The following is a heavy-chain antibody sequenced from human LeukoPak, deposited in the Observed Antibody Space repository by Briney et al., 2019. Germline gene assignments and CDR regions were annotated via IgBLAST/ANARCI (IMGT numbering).Heavy chain of an antibody. CDR3: ARVLPPFSPRRGGGWFDP. CDR2: IYYSGST. Sequence: SETLSLTCTVSGGSISSGGYYWSWIRQPPGKGLEWIGYIYYSGSTNYNPSLKSRVTISVDTSKNQFSLKLSSVTAADTAVYYCARVLPPFSPRRGGGWFDPWGQGTLVTVSS. J-gene: IGHJ5*02. CDR1: GGSISSGGYY. D-gene: IGHD2-15*01. V-gene: IGHV4-61*08.